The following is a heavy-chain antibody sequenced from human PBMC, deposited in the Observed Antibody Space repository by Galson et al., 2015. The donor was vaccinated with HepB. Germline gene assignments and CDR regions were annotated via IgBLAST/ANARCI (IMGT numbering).Heavy chain of an antibody. CDR1: GFTFSSYW. V-gene: IGHV3-74*01. CDR2: INSDGSST. D-gene: IGHD7-27*01. Sequence: SLRLSCAASGFTFSSYWMHWVRQAPGKGLVWVSRINSDGSSTSYADSVKGRFTISRDNAKNTLYLQMNSLRAEDTAVYYCASPAELANWGLGDAFDIWGQGTMVTVSS. J-gene: IGHJ3*02. CDR3: ASPAELANWGLGDAFDI.